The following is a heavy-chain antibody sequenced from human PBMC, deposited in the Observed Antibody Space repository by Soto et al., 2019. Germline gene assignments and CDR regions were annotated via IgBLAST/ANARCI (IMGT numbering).Heavy chain of an antibody. Sequence: PSETLSLTCTVSGGSISSYYWSWIRQPPGKGLGWIGYIYYSGSTNYNPSLKSRVTISVDTSKNQFSLKLSSVTAADTAVYYCARSAGKGRDWFDPWGQGTLVTVSS. V-gene: IGHV4-59*01. J-gene: IGHJ5*02. CDR3: ARSAGKGRDWFDP. CDR2: IYYSGST. D-gene: IGHD6-13*01. CDR1: GGSISSYY.